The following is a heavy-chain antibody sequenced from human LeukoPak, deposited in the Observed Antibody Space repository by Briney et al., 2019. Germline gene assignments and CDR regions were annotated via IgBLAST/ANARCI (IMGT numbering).Heavy chain of an antibody. CDR3: ARLARYYDILTGSLDY. CDR1: GASISSSSYY. CDR2: IYYSGST. V-gene: IGHV4-39*01. J-gene: IGHJ4*01. D-gene: IGHD3-9*01. Sequence: PSGTLSLACTVSGASISSSSYYWGWIRQPPGKGLEWIGSIYYSGSTYYNPSLKSRVTISVDTSKNQFSLKLSSVTAADTAVYYCARLARYYDILTGSLDYWGQGTLVTVSS.